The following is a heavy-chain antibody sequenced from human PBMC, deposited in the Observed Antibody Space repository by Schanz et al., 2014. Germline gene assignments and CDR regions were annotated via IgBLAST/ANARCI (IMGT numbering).Heavy chain of an antibody. V-gene: IGHV3-74*01. D-gene: IGHD6-19*01. Sequence: EVQLVESGGGLVQPGGSLRLSCAASGFTFSSYWMHWVRQAPGKGLVWVSRINSDGSTTIYADSVKGRFTISRDNAKNTLYLQMNSLRAEDTAVYYCAKCIGWYGRCAFDIWGQGTMVTVS. CDR2: INSDGSTT. CDR3: AKCIGWYGRCAFDI. CDR1: GFTFSSYW. J-gene: IGHJ3*02.